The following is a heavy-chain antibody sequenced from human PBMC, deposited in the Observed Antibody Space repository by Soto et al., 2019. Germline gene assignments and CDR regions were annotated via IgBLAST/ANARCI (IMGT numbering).Heavy chain of an antibody. CDR3: ARGLHSLFDY. CDR1: VFTFSNYG. CDR2: IWYDGNNK. V-gene: IGHV3-33*01. J-gene: IGHJ4*02. Sequence: GGALRVSCAASVFTFSNYGMHWVRQAPGKGLEWVAVIWYDGNNKYYADSVKGRFTISRDNSNNTLYVQMTSLRAEDTAVYYCARGLHSLFDYWGQGTLVTVSS. D-gene: IGHD2-21*01.